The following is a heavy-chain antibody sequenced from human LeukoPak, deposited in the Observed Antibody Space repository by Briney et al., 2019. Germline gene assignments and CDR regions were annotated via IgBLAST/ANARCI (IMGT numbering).Heavy chain of an antibody. CDR3: AKDMFRIAARPIGGDY. CDR1: GFTFSSYS. Sequence: PGGSLRLSCAASGFTFSSYSMNWVRQAPGKGLEWVSSISSSSSYIYYADSVKGRFTISRDNAKNSLYLQMNSLRAEDTAVYYCAKDMFRIAARPIGGDYWGQGTLVTVSS. J-gene: IGHJ4*02. CDR2: ISSSSSYI. D-gene: IGHD6-6*01. V-gene: IGHV3-21*04.